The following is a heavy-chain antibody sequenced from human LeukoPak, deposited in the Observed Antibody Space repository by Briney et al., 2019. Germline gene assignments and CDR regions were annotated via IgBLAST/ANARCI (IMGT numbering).Heavy chain of an antibody. D-gene: IGHD3-10*01. V-gene: IGHV4-61*02. CDR3: ARDRYYYGTGSLHLDY. J-gene: IGHJ4*02. Sequence: SETLSLTCTVSGGSISSSGYCWGWIRQPPGKGLEWIGRIYTSGSTNYNPSLKSRVTMSVDTSKNQFSLKLSSVTAADTAVYYCARDRYYYGTGSLHLDYWGQGTLVTVSS. CDR2: IYTSGST. CDR1: GGSISSSGYC.